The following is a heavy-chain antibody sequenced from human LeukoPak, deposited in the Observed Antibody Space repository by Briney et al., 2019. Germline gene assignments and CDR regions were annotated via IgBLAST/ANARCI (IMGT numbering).Heavy chain of an antibody. J-gene: IGHJ4*02. CDR1: GFTFSSYS. V-gene: IGHV3-48*04. CDR2: ISSSSSTI. Sequence: PGGSLRLSCAASGFTFSSYSMNWVRQAPGKGLECVSYISSSSSTIYYADSVKGRFTISRDNAKNSLYLQMNSLRAEDTAVYYCARDPGFSDYWGQGTLVTVSS. CDR3: ARDPGFSDY. D-gene: IGHD2-15*01.